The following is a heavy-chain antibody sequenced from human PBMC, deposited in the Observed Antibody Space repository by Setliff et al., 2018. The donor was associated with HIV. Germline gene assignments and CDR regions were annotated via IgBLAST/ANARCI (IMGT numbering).Heavy chain of an antibody. CDR1: GYSISSGYY. Sequence: SETLSLTCTVSGYSISSGYYWGWIRQPPGKGLEWIGSIYHSGSTYYNPSLKSRVTISVDTSKNQFSLKLSSVTAADTAVYYCARVHWNDRDYWGQGTLVTVSS. CDR3: ARVHWNDRDY. D-gene: IGHD1-1*01. CDR2: IYHSGST. J-gene: IGHJ4*02. V-gene: IGHV4-38-2*02.